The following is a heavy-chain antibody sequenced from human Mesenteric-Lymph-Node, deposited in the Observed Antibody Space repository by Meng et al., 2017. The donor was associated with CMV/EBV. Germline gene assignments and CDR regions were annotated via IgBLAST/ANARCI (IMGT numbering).Heavy chain of an antibody. CDR1: GYTFTSYA. J-gene: IGHJ6*02. V-gene: IGHV1-3*02. CDR3: ARDRNTVTRYGMDV. D-gene: IGHD4-17*01. CDR2: SNAGNGNT. Sequence: ASVKVSCKASGYTFTSYAMHWVRQAPGQRLEWMGWSNAGNGNTKYSQEFQGRVTITRDTSASTAYMELSSLRSEDTAVYYCARDRNTVTRYGMDVWGQGTTVTVSS.